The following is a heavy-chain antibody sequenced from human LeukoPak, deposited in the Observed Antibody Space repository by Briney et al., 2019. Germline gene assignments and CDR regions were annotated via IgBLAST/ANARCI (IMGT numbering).Heavy chain of an antibody. CDR1: GYTFTSYG. D-gene: IGHD3-22*01. CDR2: ISAYNGNT. CDR3: ARRAWLLRGIYYYDSSGSSFDY. V-gene: IGHV1-18*01. Sequence: ASVKVSCKASGYTFTSYGINWVRQAPGQGLEWMGWISAYNGNTNYAQKLQGRVTMTTDTSTSTAYMELRSLRSDDTAVYYCARRAWLLRGIYYYDSSGSSFDYWGQGTLVTVSS. J-gene: IGHJ4*02.